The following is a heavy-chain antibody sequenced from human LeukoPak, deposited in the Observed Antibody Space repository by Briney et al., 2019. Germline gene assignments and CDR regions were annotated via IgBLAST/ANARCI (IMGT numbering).Heavy chain of an antibody. V-gene: IGHV3-30-3*01. CDR3: TTVDSSSWYAGFFGPLGSRAPSY. Sequence: GGSLRLSCAASGFTFSSYAMHRVRQAPGKGLEWVAVISYDGSNKYYADSVKGRFTISRDNSKNTLYLQMNSLRAEDTAVYYCTTVDSSSWYAGFFGPLGSRAPSYWGQGTLVAVSS. D-gene: IGHD6-13*01. J-gene: IGHJ4*02. CDR2: ISYDGSNK. CDR1: GFTFSSYA.